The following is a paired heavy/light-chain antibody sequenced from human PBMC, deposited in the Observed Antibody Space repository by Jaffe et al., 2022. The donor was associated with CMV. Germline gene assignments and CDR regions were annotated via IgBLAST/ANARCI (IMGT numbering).Heavy chain of an antibody. CDR2: IYHSGST. V-gene: IGHV4-39*01. CDR1: GGSVSSSSSY. J-gene: IGHJ4*02. Sequence: QLQLQESGPGLVKPSETLSLTCTVSGGSVSSSSSYWGWIRQSPGKGLEWIGSIYHSGSTYYNPSLMRRVLMSVDTSKNQFSLRLSSVTAADTAIYFCARHVMAVAGLRASTNDFWGPGILVTVSS. D-gene: IGHD6-19*01. CDR3: ARHVMAVAGLRASTNDF.
Light chain of an antibody. V-gene: IGKV1-33*01. CDR3: QQYEIVPQLT. Sequence: DIQMTQSPSSLSASLGDRVTITCQASQDINNYLNWYQQKPGKAPKLLIYDASNLETGVPSRFSGSGSGTDFTFTISNLQAEDVATYFCQQYEIVPQLTFGGGTKVEIK. J-gene: IGKJ4*01. CDR1: QDINNY. CDR2: DAS.